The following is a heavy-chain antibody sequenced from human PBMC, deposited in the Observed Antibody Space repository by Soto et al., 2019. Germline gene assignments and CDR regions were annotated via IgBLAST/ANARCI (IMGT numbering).Heavy chain of an antibody. CDR2: INIAKGNT. Sequence: QGQLVQSGAEVKKPGASVKVSCKASGYTFTSYTMHWVRQAPGQRPEWMGWINIAKGNTQYSQKLQGRVTFTRDTSASPAYMELSTLRSEDTAVYYCARSSGSFSTLGHWGQGTLVTVSS. CDR1: GYTFTSYT. V-gene: IGHV1-3*04. CDR3: ARSSGSFSTLGH. D-gene: IGHD3-10*01. J-gene: IGHJ4*02.